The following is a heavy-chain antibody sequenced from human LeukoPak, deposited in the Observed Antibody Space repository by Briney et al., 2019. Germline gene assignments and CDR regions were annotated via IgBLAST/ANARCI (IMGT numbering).Heavy chain of an antibody. J-gene: IGHJ5*02. CDR2: IRDSGEA. Sequence: HPGGSLRLSCAVSGFRVSDYYMSWVRQAPGKGLKWVGLIRDSGEAFYADFVRGRFAISRDESENTLYLQMNSLRVEDTAVYFCARDRAALQDWVEFDPWGQGTPVIVSS. D-gene: IGHD3/OR15-3a*01. V-gene: IGHV3-66*03. CDR3: ARDRAALQDWVEFDP. CDR1: GFRVSDYY.